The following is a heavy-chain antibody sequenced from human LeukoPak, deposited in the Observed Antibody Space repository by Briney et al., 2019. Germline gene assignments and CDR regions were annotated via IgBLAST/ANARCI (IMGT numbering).Heavy chain of an antibody. Sequence: PSETLSLTCAVSGGSISSSNWWSWVRQPPGKGLEWIGEIYHSGSTNYNPSLKSRVTISVDKSKNQFSLKLSSVTAADTAVYYCARAEMDYYYYYMDVWGKGTTVTVSS. D-gene: IGHD5-24*01. V-gene: IGHV4-4*02. CDR3: ARAEMDYYYYYMDV. CDR2: IYHSGST. CDR1: GGSISSSNW. J-gene: IGHJ6*03.